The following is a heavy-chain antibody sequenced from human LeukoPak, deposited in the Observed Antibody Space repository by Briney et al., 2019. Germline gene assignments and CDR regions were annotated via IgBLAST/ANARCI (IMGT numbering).Heavy chain of an antibody. V-gene: IGHV3-30*18. Sequence: SLRLSCAASGFTVSSNYMSWVRQAPGKGLEWVAVISYDGSNKYYADSVKGRFTISRDNSKNTLYLQMNSLRAEDTAVYYCAKDSTHYYDSSGYYHYGYFDYWGQGTLVTVSS. CDR2: ISYDGSNK. CDR3: AKDSTHYYDSSGYYHYGYFDY. J-gene: IGHJ4*02. CDR1: GFTVSSNY. D-gene: IGHD3-22*01.